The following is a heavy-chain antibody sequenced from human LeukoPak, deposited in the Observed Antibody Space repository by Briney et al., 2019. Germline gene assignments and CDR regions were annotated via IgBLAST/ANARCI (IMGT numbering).Heavy chain of an antibody. D-gene: IGHD4-17*01. Sequence: ASETLSLTCAVSGGSFSGYYWTWIRQPPGKGLEWIGEINHSGSANYNPSLKSRVTISLDTSKNQFSLKLSSVTAADAAVYYCARGQGTVTTHWGQGTLVTVSS. V-gene: IGHV4-34*01. CDR1: GGSFSGYY. CDR2: INHSGSA. CDR3: ARGQGTVTTH. J-gene: IGHJ4*02.